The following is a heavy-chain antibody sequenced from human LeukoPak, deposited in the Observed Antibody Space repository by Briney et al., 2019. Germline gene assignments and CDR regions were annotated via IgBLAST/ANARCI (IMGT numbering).Heavy chain of an antibody. D-gene: IGHD6-13*01. CDR2: ISSSSSYI. V-gene: IGHV3-21*01. CDR3: ARGYSSSWSFDY. Sequence: GGSLRLSCAASGFTFSSYSVNWVHQAPGKGLEWVSSISSSSSYIYYADSVKGRFTISRDNAKNSLYLQMNSLRAEDTAVYYCARGYSSSWSFDYWGQGTLVTVSS. CDR1: GFTFSSYS. J-gene: IGHJ4*02.